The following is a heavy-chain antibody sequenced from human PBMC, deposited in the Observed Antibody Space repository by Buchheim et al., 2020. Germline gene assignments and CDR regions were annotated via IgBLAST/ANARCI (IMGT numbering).Heavy chain of an antibody. V-gene: IGHV3-23*01. CDR2: ITGSGDLT. Sequence: EVQLLESGGGLVQPGGSLRLSCATSGFTFSSYAMYWVRQAPGKGLEWVSRITGSGDLTYYADSVKGRFTISRDNSKTMVYLQMSGLRDEDTALYYCAKVDCGSGGCKLIDNWGQGTL. J-gene: IGHJ4*02. CDR1: GFTFSSYA. CDR3: AKVDCGSGGCKLIDN. D-gene: IGHD2-15*01.